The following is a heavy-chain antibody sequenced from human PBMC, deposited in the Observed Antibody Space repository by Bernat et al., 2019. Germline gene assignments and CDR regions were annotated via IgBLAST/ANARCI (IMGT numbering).Heavy chain of an antibody. D-gene: IGHD6-13*01. CDR3: VRGSAGAKDY. Sequence: EVQLVESGGGLVQPGGSLRLSCAASGFILTNYWMNWVRQAPGKGLEWVANIKRDGSETYYVDSVKGRFTISRDNAKNLLYLQMNSLRAEDTAIYYCVRGSAGAKDYWGQGTLVTVSS. J-gene: IGHJ4*02. CDR2: IKRDGSET. V-gene: IGHV3-7*04. CDR1: GFILTNYW.